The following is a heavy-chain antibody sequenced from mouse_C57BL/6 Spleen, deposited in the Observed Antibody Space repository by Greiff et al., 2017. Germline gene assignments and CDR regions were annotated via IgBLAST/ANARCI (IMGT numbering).Heavy chain of an antibody. CDR2: ISSGGSYT. CDR3: ARHGLSYFDY. J-gene: IGHJ2*01. CDR1: GFTFSSYG. V-gene: IGHV5-6*01. Sequence: EVMLVESGGDLVKPGGSLKLSCAASGFTFSSYGMSWVRQTPDKRLEWVATISSGGSYTYYPDSVKGRFTISRDNAKNTLYLQMSSLKSEDTAMYYCARHGLSYFDYWGQGTTLTVSS. D-gene: IGHD2-2*01.